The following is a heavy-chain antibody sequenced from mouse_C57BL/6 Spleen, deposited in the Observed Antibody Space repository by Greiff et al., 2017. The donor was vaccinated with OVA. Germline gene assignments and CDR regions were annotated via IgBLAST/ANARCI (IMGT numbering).Heavy chain of an antibody. V-gene: IGHV1-55*01. CDR2: IYPGSGSS. Sequence: VKLQESGAELVKPGASVKMSCKASGYTFTSYWITWVKQRPGQGLEWIGDIYPGSGSSNYNEKFKGKATLTVDTSSSTAYMPLSSLTSEDSAVYYGARGLRRAGDYFDYWGQGTTLTVSS. J-gene: IGHJ2*01. CDR1: GYTFTSYW. CDR3: ARGLRRAGDYFDY. D-gene: IGHD2-4*01.